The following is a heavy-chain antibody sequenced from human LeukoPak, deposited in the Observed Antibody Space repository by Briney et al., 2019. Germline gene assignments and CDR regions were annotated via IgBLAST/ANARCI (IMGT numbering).Heavy chain of an antibody. CDR1: EFTFSNYP. CDR2: ISSDANNK. D-gene: IGHD2/OR15-2a*01. Sequence: GGSLRLSCAASEFTFSNYPMHWVRQAPGQGLEWVAVISSDANNKYYADSVKGRFTISRDNSRDTLFLQMNSLRPEDTAVYYCARDNCHSKIYSTRGNAFDIWGQGTTVAVSS. J-gene: IGHJ3*02. CDR3: ARDNCHSKIYSTRGNAFDI. V-gene: IGHV3-30-3*01.